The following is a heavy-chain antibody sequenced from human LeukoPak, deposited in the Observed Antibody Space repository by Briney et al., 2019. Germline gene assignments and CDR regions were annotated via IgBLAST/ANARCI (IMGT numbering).Heavy chain of an antibody. Sequence: GGSLRLSCAASGFTFSSYAMGWVRQAPGKGPEWVSSISGSGGHTYFADSVKGRFTISRDNSKNTLDQQMNSLRAEDTAVYYCARLSRDIVVVPHDYGDHHLGSWGQGALVTVSS. CDR2: ISGSGGHT. V-gene: IGHV3-23*01. J-gene: IGHJ5*02. CDR3: ARLSRDIVVVPHDYGDHHLGS. D-gene: IGHD2-2*01. CDR1: GFTFSSYA.